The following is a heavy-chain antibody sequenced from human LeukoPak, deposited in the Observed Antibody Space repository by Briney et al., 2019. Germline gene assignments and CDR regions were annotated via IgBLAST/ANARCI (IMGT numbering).Heavy chain of an antibody. CDR2: IIPIFGTA. CDR1: GGTFSSYA. J-gene: IGHJ3*01. D-gene: IGHD1-26*01. CDR3: ARDRERAPIDAFDV. Sequence: SVKVSCKASGGTFSSYAISWVRQAPGQGLEWMGGIIPIFGTANYAQKFQGRVTITADESTSTAYMELSSLRSEDTAVYYCARDRERAPIDAFDVWGQGTMVTVSS. V-gene: IGHV1-69*13.